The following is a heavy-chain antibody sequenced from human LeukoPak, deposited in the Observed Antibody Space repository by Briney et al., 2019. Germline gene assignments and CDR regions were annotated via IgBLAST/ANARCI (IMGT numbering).Heavy chain of an antibody. CDR2: IYTSGST. J-gene: IGHJ4*02. Sequence: PSETLYLTCTVSGGSISSYYWSGIRQPAGKGLEWIGRIYTSGSTNYNPSLKSRVTTSVDTSKNQFSLKLSSVTAADTAVYYCARDLGDNWNFHYWGQGTLVTVSS. D-gene: IGHD1-20*01. CDR3: ARDLGDNWNFHY. CDR1: GGSISSYY. V-gene: IGHV4-4*07.